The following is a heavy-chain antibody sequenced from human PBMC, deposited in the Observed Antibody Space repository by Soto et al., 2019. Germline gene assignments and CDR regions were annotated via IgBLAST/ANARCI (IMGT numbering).Heavy chain of an antibody. D-gene: IGHD2-21*01. Sequence: PSETLSLTCSVSGGSISTSRSYWAWIRQPPGKGLEWLANIFYSGSTFYNPPLASRVSVSVDTSKNEFSLKLRSVTAADTAAYYCARQPTTGDTDLWFDPWGQGTLVTVSS. CDR1: GGSISTSRSY. V-gene: IGHV4-39*01. CDR2: IFYSGST. CDR3: ARQPTTGDTDLWFDP. J-gene: IGHJ5*02.